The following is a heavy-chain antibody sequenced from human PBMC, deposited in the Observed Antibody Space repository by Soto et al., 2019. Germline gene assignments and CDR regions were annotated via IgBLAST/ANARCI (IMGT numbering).Heavy chain of an antibody. Sequence: VSVKVSCKASGYTFTSYYMHWVRQAPGQGLEWMGIINPSGGSTSYAQKFQGRVTMTRDTSTSTVYMELSSLRSEDTAVYYCARCPLGGVTTLSPCAFDIWGQGTMVTVSS. CDR1: GYTFTSYY. CDR3: ARCPLGGVTTLSPCAFDI. V-gene: IGHV1-46*01. CDR2: INPSGGST. J-gene: IGHJ3*02. D-gene: IGHD4-17*01.